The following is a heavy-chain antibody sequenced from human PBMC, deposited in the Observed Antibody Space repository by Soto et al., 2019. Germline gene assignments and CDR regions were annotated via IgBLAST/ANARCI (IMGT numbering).Heavy chain of an antibody. CDR1: GGTVSSYA. V-gene: IGHV1-69*13. CDR3: ARASYDSSGYYRDPFDI. J-gene: IGHJ3*02. D-gene: IGHD3-22*01. Sequence: ASVKVCCNASGGTVSSYAISWVRQAPGQGLEWMGGIIPIFGTANYAQKFQGRVTITADESTITAYMELSSLRSEDTAVYYCARASYDSSGYYRDPFDIWGLGTMVTV. CDR2: IIPIFGTA.